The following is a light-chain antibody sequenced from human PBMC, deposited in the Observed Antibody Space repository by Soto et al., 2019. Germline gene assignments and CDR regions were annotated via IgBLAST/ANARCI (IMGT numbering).Light chain of an antibody. J-gene: IGKJ1*01. V-gene: IGKV3-15*01. CDR3: QQYNNWPPWT. CDR1: QSVSSN. CDR2: GAS. Sequence: EIVMTQAPATLSVSPGERATLSCRASQSVSSNLAWYQQKPGQAPRLLIYGASTRATGIPARFSGSGSGTEFTLTISSLQSEDFAVYYCQQYNNWPPWTFGQGPKVDLK.